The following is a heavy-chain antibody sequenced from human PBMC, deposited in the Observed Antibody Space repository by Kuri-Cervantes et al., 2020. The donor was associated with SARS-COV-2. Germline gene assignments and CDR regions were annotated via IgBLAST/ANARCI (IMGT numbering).Heavy chain of an antibody. J-gene: IGHJ5*02. CDR2: IWDDGSNK. D-gene: IGHD3-22*01. CDR1: GFTFSSYG. V-gene: IGHV3-33*08. Sequence: GGSLRLSCAASGFTFSSYGMHWVRQAPGKGLEWVAVIWDDGSNKYYADSVKGRFTISRDNSKNTLYLQMNSLRAEDTALYHCARGAHYYDSSSYPEWFDPWGQGTLVTVSS. CDR3: ARGAHYYDSSSYPEWFDP.